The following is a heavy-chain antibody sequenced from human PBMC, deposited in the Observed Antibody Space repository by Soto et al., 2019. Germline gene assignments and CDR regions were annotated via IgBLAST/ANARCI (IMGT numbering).Heavy chain of an antibody. CDR2: IYSGGST. J-gene: IGHJ6*02. CDR1: GFTVSSNY. V-gene: IGHV3-53*01. CDR3: ARELFGLNYYYYGMDV. D-gene: IGHD2-21*01. Sequence: EVQLVESGGGLIQPGGSLRLSCAASGFTVSSNYMSWVRQAPGKGLEWVSVIYSGGSTYYADSVKGRFTISRDNPKNTLDLQMNSLRAEDTAVYYCARELFGLNYYYYGMDVWGQGTTVTVSS.